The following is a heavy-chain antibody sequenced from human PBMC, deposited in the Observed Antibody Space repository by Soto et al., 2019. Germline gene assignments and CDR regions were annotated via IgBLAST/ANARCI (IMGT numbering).Heavy chain of an antibody. Sequence: QVQLQQWGAGLLKPSETLSLTCAVYGGSFSGYYWSWIRQPPGKGLEWIGEINHSGSTNYNPSLKSRVTISVDTSKNQFSLKLSSVTAADTAVYYCASSRILVSWGRGTLVTVSS. J-gene: IGHJ4*02. CDR3: ASSRILVS. CDR2: INHSGST. CDR1: GGSFSGYY. D-gene: IGHD3-22*01. V-gene: IGHV4-34*01.